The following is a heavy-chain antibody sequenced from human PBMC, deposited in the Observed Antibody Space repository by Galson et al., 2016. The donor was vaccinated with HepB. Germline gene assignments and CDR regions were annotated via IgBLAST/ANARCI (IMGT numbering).Heavy chain of an antibody. Sequence: LSLTCTVSGGSISTYYWSWIRQPPGKGLEWIGYSYYSGSTNNNPSLKSRVTISVDTSKNQFSLKLTTVTAADTAVYYCARDLPRQQRLEVDAFDIWGQGTMVTVSS. D-gene: IGHD6-13*01. CDR2: SYYSGST. CDR1: GGSISTYY. CDR3: ARDLPRQQRLEVDAFDI. V-gene: IGHV4-59*01. J-gene: IGHJ3*02.